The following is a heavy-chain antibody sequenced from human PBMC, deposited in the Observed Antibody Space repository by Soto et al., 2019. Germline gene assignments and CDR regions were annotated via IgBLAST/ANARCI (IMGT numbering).Heavy chain of an antibody. CDR3: ARGRYSSGWYGEWFDP. V-gene: IGHV4-4*02. CDR1: GGSISSSNW. J-gene: IGHJ5*02. CDR2: IYHSEST. Sequence: QVQLQESGPGLVKPSGTLSLTCAVSGGSISSSNWWSWVRQPPGKGLEWIGEIYHSESTNYNPSLKSRVIISVDESNNQCSLRLTSVTAADTAVYYCARGRYSSGWYGEWFDPWGQGTLVTVSS. D-gene: IGHD6-19*01.